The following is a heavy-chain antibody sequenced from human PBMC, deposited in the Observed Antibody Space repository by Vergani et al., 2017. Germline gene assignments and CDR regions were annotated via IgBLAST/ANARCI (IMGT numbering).Heavy chain of an antibody. CDR3: AKGVAMIRGAGYYYYGMDV. CDR2: INSDGSST. D-gene: IGHD3-10*01. V-gene: IGHV3-74*02. J-gene: IGHJ6*02. CDR1: GFTFSSYW. Sequence: EVQLVESGGGLVQPGGSLRLSCAASGFTFSSYWMHWVRQAPGKGLVWVSRINSDGSSTSYADSVKGRFTISRDNAKNTLYLQMNSLRAEDTTADYCAKGVAMIRGAGYYYYGMDVWGQGTTVTVSS.